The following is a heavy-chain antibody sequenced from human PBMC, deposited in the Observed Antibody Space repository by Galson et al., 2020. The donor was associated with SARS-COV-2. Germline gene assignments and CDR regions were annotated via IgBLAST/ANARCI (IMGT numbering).Heavy chain of an antibody. CDR2: INRSGST. Sequence: SETLSLTCAVHGGSLSGYYWNWIRLPPGKGLEWLGEINRSGSTNYNPSLKSRVTVSVDTSKIQFSLKLSSVTAAATAVYYCARGRPNWGWLPLSYWGQGTLVTVSS. D-gene: IGHD7-27*01. CDR3: ARGRPNWGWLPLSY. J-gene: IGHJ4*02. CDR1: GGSLSGYY. V-gene: IGHV4-34*01.